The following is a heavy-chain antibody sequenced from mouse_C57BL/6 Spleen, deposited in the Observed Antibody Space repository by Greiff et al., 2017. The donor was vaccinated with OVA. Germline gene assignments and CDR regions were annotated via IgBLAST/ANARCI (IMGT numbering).Heavy chain of an antibody. J-gene: IGHJ2*01. D-gene: IGHD2-3*01. Sequence: VQLQQSGAELVKPGASVKLSCKASGYTFTSYWMQWVKQRPGQGLEWIGEIDPSDSYTNYNQKFKGKATLTVDTSSSTAYMQLSSLTSEDSAVYYCARIYDGYYYFDYWGQGTTLTVSS. CDR3: ARIYDGYYYFDY. CDR2: IDPSDSYT. CDR1: GYTFTSYW. V-gene: IGHV1-50*01.